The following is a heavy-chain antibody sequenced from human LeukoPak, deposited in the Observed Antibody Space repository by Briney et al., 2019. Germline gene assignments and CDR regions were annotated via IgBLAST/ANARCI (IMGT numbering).Heavy chain of an antibody. CDR3: ARDGGPYPLYGDYTGGFDY. CDR1: GFTFSSYW. CDR2: ISYDGSNK. V-gene: IGHV3-30-3*01. J-gene: IGHJ4*02. Sequence: GGSLRLSCAASGFTFSSYWMHWVRQAPGKGLEWVAVISYDGSNKYYADSVKGRFIISRDNSKNTLYLQMNSLRAEDTAVYYCARDGGPYPLYGDYTGGFDYWGQGTLVTVSS. D-gene: IGHD4-17*01.